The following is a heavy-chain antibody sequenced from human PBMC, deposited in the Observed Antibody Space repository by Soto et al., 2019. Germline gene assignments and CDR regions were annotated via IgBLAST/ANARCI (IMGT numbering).Heavy chain of an antibody. Sequence: EVQLLESGGGLVQPGESLTLSCAASGFTFSSYWMHWVRQAPGKGLVWVSRIKSDGSGTYYADSVKGRLTITRANAKNPLYLEMTCQRVEDTAVYFCARGDGDRYDGNGYLGRHWGQGTLVTVSS. J-gene: IGHJ4*02. V-gene: IGHV3-74*01. CDR1: GFTFSSYW. CDR2: IKSDGSGT. CDR3: ARGDGDRYDGNGYLGRH. D-gene: IGHD3-22*01.